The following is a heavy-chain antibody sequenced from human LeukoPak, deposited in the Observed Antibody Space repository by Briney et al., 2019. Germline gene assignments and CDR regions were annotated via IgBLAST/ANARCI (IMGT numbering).Heavy chain of an antibody. CDR1: GFTFSDYY. CDR3: AVPRSSVAY. J-gene: IGHJ4*02. V-gene: IGHV3-11*01. CDR2: ISGSGNTI. D-gene: IGHD3-22*01. Sequence: PGGALRLSCATSGFTFSDYYMSWIRQAPGKGLEWVSYISGSGNTISYDDSVKGRFTISRDNAKHSMYLKMNTLRADYTAVYYCAVPRSSVAYWGQGTLVTVAS.